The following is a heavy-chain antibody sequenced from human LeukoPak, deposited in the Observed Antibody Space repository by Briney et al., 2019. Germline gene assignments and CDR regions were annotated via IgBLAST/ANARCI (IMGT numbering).Heavy chain of an antibody. CDR3: ARASTIFGVVSWFDP. D-gene: IGHD3-3*01. CDR2: IIPIFGTA. Sequence: SVKVCCKASGGTFSSYAISWVRQAPGQGLEWMGGIIPIFGTANYAQKFQGRVTITADESTSTAYMELSSLRSEDTAVYYCARASTIFGVVSWFDPWGQGTLVTVSS. J-gene: IGHJ5*02. CDR1: GGTFSSYA. V-gene: IGHV1-69*13.